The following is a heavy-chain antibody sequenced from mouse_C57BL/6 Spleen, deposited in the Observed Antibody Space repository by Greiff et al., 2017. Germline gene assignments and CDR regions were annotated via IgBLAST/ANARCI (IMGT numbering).Heavy chain of an antibody. V-gene: IGHV2-6*02. D-gene: IGHD1-1*01. CDR3: ARNYGSSYEDYAMDY. J-gene: IGHJ4*01. CDR1: GFSLTSYG. Sequence: VKLVESGPGLVAPSQSLSITCTVSGFSLTSYGVHWVRQPPGKGLEWLVVIWSDGSTTYNSALKSRLSISKDNSKSQVFLKMNSLQTDDTAMYYCARNYGSSYEDYAMDYWGQGTSVTVSS. CDR2: IWSDGST.